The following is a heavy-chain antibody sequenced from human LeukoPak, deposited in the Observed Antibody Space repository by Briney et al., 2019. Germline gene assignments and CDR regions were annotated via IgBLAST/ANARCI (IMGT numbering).Heavy chain of an antibody. CDR3: AREYILTGYLYYYYYMDV. Sequence: ASVKVSCKASGYTFTGYYMHWVRQAPGQGLEWMGWINTNTGNPTYAQGFTGRFAFSLDTSVSTAYLQISSLKAEDTAVYYCAREYILTGYLYYYYYMDVWGKGTTVTVSS. D-gene: IGHD3-9*01. J-gene: IGHJ6*03. V-gene: IGHV7-4-1*02. CDR1: GYTFTGYY. CDR2: INTNTGNP.